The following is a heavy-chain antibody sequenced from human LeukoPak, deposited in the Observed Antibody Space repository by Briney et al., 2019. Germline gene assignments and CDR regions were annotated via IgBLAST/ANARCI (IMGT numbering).Heavy chain of an antibody. V-gene: IGHV4-61*02. CDR2: IYTSGST. CDR1: GGSISSGSYY. D-gene: IGHD6-19*01. J-gene: IGHJ4*02. Sequence: SQTLFLTCTVSGGSISSGSYYWSWIRQPAGKGLEWIGRIYTSGSTNYNPSLKSRVTISLDTSKNQFSLKLTSVTAADTAVYFCTREQWVEYYFDSWGRGTVVTVSS. CDR3: TREQWVEYYFDS.